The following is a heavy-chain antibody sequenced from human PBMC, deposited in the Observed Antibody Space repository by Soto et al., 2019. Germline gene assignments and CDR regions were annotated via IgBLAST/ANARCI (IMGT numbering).Heavy chain of an antibody. CDR1: GFTLINFW. CDR2: INDDGSRT. Sequence: GGSLRLSCGASGFTLINFWMHWGRQVPGKGLVWVSRINDDGSRTKYADSVEGRLTISRDTAKNTLYLQMDSLRVEDTAVYYCVRDHHDYDFWSGNPRGYFDLWGRGTLVTVSS. D-gene: IGHD3-3*01. V-gene: IGHV3-74*01. CDR3: VRDHHDYDFWSGNPRGYFDL. J-gene: IGHJ2*01.